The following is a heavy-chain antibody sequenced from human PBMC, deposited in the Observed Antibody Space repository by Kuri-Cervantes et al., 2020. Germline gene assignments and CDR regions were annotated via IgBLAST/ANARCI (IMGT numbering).Heavy chain of an antibody. V-gene: IGHV4-38-2*01. CDR1: GYSISSGYY. Sequence: SQTLSLTCAVSGYSISSGYYWGWIRQPPGKGLEWIGEINHSGSTNYNPSLKSRVTISVDTSKNQFSLKLSSVTAADTAVYYCARGGAVTTDCWGQGTLVTVSS. CDR3: ARGGAVTTDC. CDR2: INHSGST. D-gene: IGHD4-11*01. J-gene: IGHJ4*02.